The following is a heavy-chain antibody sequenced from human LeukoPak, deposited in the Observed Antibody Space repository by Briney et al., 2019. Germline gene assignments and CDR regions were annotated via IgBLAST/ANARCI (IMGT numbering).Heavy chain of an antibody. CDR1: GFTFSSYA. CDR2: ISYDGSNK. CDR3: ATPTRGLYLDY. Sequence: PGGSLRLSCAASGFTFSSYAMHWVRQAPGKGLEWVAVISYDGSNKYYADSVKGRFTISRDNSKNTLYLQMNSLRAEDTAVYYCATPTRGLYLDYWGQGTLVTVSS. J-gene: IGHJ4*02. V-gene: IGHV3-30-3*01.